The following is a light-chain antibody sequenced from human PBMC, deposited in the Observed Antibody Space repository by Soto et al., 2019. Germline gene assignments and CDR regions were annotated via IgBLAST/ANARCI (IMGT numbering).Light chain of an antibody. V-gene: IGKV1-5*03. CDR3: QQDNSLWT. CDR1: QSISSW. J-gene: IGKJ1*01. Sequence: DIKMTQSPSTLSASVGDRVTITCRASQSISSWLAWYQQKPGKAPKLLIYKASSLESGAPSRFSGSGSGTEFTLTISSLQPDDFATYYCQQDNSLWTFGQGTKVEIK. CDR2: KAS.